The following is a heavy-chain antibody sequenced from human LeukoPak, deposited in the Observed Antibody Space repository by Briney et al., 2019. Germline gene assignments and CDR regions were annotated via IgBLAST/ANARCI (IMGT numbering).Heavy chain of an antibody. CDR2: IRYDGSNK. J-gene: IGHJ4*02. CDR3: AKEYYYDSSGYPQYYFDY. Sequence: GGSLRLSCAASGFTFSSYGMHWVRQAPGKGLEWVAFIRYDGSNKYYADSVKGRFTISRDNSKNTLYLQMNSLRAEDTAVYYCAKEYYYDSSGYPQYYFDYWGQGTLVTVSS. D-gene: IGHD3-22*01. V-gene: IGHV3-30*02. CDR1: GFTFSSYG.